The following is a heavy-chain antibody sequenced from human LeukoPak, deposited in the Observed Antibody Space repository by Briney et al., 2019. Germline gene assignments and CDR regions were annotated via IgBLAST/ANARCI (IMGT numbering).Heavy chain of an antibody. CDR3: ARDLNDY. CDR1: GGTLSSYA. J-gene: IGHJ4*02. V-gene: IGHV1-69*05. Sequence: GSSVKVSCKASGGTLSSYAISWVRQAPGQGLEWMGRIIPIFGTANYAQKFQGRVTITTDESTSTAYMELSSQRSEDTAVYYCARDLNDYWGQGTLVTVSS. CDR2: IIPIFGTA.